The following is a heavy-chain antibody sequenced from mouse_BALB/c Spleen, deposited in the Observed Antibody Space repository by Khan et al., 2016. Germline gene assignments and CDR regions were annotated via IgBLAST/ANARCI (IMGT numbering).Heavy chain of an antibody. CDR1: GYSITSDYA. CDR2: ISYSGST. CDR3: ARSDYGDKDAMDY. Sequence: EVQLVESGPGLVKPSQSLSLTCTVTGYSITSDYAWNWIRQFPGNRLEWMGYISYSGSTSYNPSLKSRISITRDTSKNQFFLQLNPVTSEDTATYYCARSDYGDKDAMDYWGQGTSVTVSS. V-gene: IGHV3-2*02. J-gene: IGHJ4*01. D-gene: IGHD1-1*01.